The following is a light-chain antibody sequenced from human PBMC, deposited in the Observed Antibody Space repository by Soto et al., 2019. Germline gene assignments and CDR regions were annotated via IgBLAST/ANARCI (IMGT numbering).Light chain of an antibody. V-gene: IGKV1-6*01. CDR1: QGIGND. CDR3: LQDSDYPWA. CDR2: AAS. J-gene: IGKJ1*01. Sequence: AIPMTQSPSSLSASVGDRVTIACRASQGIGNDLGWYQQKPGKAPKLLIYAASSLQSGVPSRFSGSGSGTDFTLTISSLQPEDFATYYCLQDSDYPWAFGPGTKVEVK.